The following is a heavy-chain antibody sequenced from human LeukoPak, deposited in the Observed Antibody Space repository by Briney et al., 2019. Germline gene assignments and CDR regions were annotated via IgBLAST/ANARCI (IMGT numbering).Heavy chain of an antibody. D-gene: IGHD4-17*01. CDR3: ARGRRGGDYSRDWFDP. J-gene: IGHJ5*02. Sequence: ASVKVSCKASGYTFTSYAMNWVRQAPGQGLEWMGWINTNTGNPTYAQGFTGRFVFSLDTSVSTAYLQISSLKAEDTAVYYCARGRRGGDYSRDWFDPWGQGTLVTVSS. CDR1: GYTFTSYA. V-gene: IGHV7-4-1*02. CDR2: INTNTGNP.